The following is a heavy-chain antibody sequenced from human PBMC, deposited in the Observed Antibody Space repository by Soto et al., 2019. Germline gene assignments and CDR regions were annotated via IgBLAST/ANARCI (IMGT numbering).Heavy chain of an antibody. J-gene: IGHJ5*02. CDR2: IDPSDSYT. D-gene: IGHD2-15*01. Sequence: GESLKISCKGSGYSFTSYWISWVRQMPGKGLEWMGRIDPSDSYTNYSPSFQGHVTISADKSISTAYLQWSSLKGSDTAMYYCARHSECSGGSCYSLFWFDPWGQGTLVTVSS. V-gene: IGHV5-10-1*01. CDR3: ARHSECSGGSCYSLFWFDP. CDR1: GYSFTSYW.